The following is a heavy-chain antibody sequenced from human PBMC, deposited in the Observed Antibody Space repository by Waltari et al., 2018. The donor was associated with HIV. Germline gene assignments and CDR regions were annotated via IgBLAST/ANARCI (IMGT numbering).Heavy chain of an antibody. CDR1: GSTFSSYE. D-gene: IGHD2-2*02. CDR3: ARVNQVLYYGMDV. CDR2: IGSSGTTI. J-gene: IGHJ6*02. V-gene: IGHV3-48*03. Sequence: EMQLVEPGCGLVQPGGSLRLSCVASGSTFSSYEMNWVRQVPGKGLELILFIGSSGTTIAYADSVKGRLTFSRDNAKKSLFLQMNSLRVEDTAVYWCARVNQVLYYGMDVWGQGTTVTVSS.